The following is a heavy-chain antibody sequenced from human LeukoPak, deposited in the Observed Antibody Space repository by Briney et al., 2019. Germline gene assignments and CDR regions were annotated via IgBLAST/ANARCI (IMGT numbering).Heavy chain of an antibody. CDR1: GGSISSGGYY. Sequence: SETLSLTCTVSGGSISSGGYYWSWIRQHPGKGLEWIGYIYYSGSTYYNPSLKSRVTISEDTSKNQFSLKLSSVTAADTAVYYCARDRYCSSTSCYYDTTSPDYYYYYGMDVWGQGTTVTVSS. CDR3: ARDRYCSSTSCYYDTTSPDYYYYYGMDV. CDR2: IYYSGST. V-gene: IGHV4-31*03. J-gene: IGHJ6*02. D-gene: IGHD2-2*01.